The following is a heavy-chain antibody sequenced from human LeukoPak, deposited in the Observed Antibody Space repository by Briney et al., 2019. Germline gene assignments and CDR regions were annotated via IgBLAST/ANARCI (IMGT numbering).Heavy chain of an antibody. V-gene: IGHV3-20*01. J-gene: IGHJ4*02. CDR2: INWNGGST. CDR3: ASGDIAVAGAGDY. CDR1: GFTLDDYG. D-gene: IGHD6-19*01. Sequence: GGSLRLSCAASGFTLDDYGMSWVRQAPGKGLEWVSGINWNGGSTGYADSVKGRFTISRDNAKNSLYLQMNSLRAEDTALYHCASGDIAVAGAGDYWGQGTLVTASS.